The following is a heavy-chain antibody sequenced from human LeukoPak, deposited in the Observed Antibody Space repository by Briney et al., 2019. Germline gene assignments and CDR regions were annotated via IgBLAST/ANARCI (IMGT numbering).Heavy chain of an antibody. CDR3: ARHLSGVTGYSYGRGIDY. CDR1: GFSFSSNS. CDR2: ISTSSSYI. Sequence: GGSLRLSCAASGFSFSSNSMNWVRQAPGKGLEWVSSISTSSSYIYYADSVKGRFTISRDNAKKSLYLQMKSLRAEDTAVYYCARHLSGVTGYSYGRGIDYWGQGTLVTVSS. V-gene: IGHV3-21*01. J-gene: IGHJ4*02. D-gene: IGHD5-18*01.